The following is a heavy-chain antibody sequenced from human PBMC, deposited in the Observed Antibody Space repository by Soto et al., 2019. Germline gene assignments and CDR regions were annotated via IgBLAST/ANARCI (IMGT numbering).Heavy chain of an antibody. J-gene: IGHJ6*03. Sequence: EVQLVESGGGLVQPGRSLRLSCAGSGFTFEDYAMHWVRQAPGKGLEWVSSISSNGVMKGYAGSVRGRFTISRDNAKNSLFLQMNSLRAEDTALYYCAKDMGSGDYNYYYMDVWGKGTTVTVS. CDR3: AKDMGSGDYNYYYMDV. V-gene: IGHV3-9*01. CDR2: ISSNGVMK. CDR1: GFTFEDYA. D-gene: IGHD1-26*01.